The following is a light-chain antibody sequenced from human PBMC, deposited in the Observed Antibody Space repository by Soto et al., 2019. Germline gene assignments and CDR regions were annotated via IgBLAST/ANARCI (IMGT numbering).Light chain of an antibody. J-gene: IGLJ1*01. CDR2: SSN. Sequence: QSVLPLPPSASGTPGQRVTISCSGSSSNIGSNTVYWYQQLPGTAPKLLIYSSNQRPSGVPDRFSGSKSGASASLAISGLHSEDESDYYCAAWDDSLNGLVFGTGTK. CDR1: SSNIGSNT. V-gene: IGLV1-44*01. CDR3: AAWDDSLNGLV.